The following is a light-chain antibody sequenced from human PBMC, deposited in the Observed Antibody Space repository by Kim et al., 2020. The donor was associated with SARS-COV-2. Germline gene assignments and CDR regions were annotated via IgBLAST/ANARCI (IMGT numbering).Light chain of an antibody. V-gene: IGLV2-14*03. Sequence: GQSITTSCAVTSSVCGYYNSVSWYQQHPGEVPTLIIYDVSERASGVSNRFSGSQSGNTASLTISGLRAEDEADYYCSSHTTSSTYVFGSGTRVTVL. J-gene: IGLJ1*01. CDR3: SSHTTSSTYV. CDR2: DVS. CDR1: SSVCGYYNS.